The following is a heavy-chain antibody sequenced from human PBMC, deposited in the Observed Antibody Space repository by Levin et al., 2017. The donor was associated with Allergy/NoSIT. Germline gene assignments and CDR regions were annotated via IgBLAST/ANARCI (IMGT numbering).Heavy chain of an antibody. CDR2: ISWNSGSI. V-gene: IGHV3-9*01. CDR1: GFTFDDYA. J-gene: IGHJ5*02. CDR3: AKGKLKWELLHPQNWFDP. Sequence: SLKISCAASGFTFDDYAMHWVRQAPGKGLEWVSGISWNSGSIGYADSVKGRFTISRDNAKNSLYLQMNSLRAEDTALYYCAKGKLKWELLHPQNWFDPWGQGTLVTVSS. D-gene: IGHD1-26*01.